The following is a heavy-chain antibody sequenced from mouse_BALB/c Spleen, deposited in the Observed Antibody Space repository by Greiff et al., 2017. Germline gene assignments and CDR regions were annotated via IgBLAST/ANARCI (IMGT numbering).Heavy chain of an antibody. V-gene: IGHV1S56*01. J-gene: IGHJ2*01. CDR3: ARHYYGSPFDD. CDR1: GYTFTSYY. CDR2: IYPGDGST. D-gene: IGHD1-1*01. Sequence: QVQLQQSGPELVKPGASVKMSCKASGYTFTSYYIHWVKQRPGQGLEWIGWIYPGDGSTKYNEKFKGKTTLTADKSSSTAYMLLSSLTSEDSAIYFCARHYYGSPFDDWGQGTTLTVSS.